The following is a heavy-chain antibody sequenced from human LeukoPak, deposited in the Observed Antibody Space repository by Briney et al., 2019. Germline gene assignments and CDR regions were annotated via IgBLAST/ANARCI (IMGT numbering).Heavy chain of an antibody. CDR2: ISYDGSNK. D-gene: IGHD5-24*01. CDR3: ARGMATIDGYYYYMGV. Sequence: PGGSLRLSCAASGFTFSSYGMHWVRQAPGKGLEWVAVISYDGSNKYYADSVKGRFTISRDNAKNSLYLQMNSLRAEDTAVYYCARGMATIDGYYYYMGVWGKGTTVTVSS. V-gene: IGHV3-33*05. CDR1: GFTFSSYG. J-gene: IGHJ6*03.